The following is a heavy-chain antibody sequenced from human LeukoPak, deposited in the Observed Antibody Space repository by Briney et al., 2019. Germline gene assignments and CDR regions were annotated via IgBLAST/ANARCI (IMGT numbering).Heavy chain of an antibody. CDR2: ISSSSTI. D-gene: IGHD5-18*01. Sequence: GGSLRLSCAASGFTFSSYSMNWVRQAPGKGLEWVSYISSSSTIYYADSVKGRFTISRDNAKNSLYLQMNSLRAEDTAVYYCARDWGADTAMSWAFDIWGQGTMVTVSS. V-gene: IGHV3-48*04. CDR3: ARDWGADTAMSWAFDI. J-gene: IGHJ3*02. CDR1: GFTFSSYS.